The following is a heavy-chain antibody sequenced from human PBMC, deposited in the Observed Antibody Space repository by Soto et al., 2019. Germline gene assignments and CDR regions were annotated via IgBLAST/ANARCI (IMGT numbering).Heavy chain of an antibody. CDR2: ISAYNGNT. D-gene: IGHD2-2*01. Sequence: ASVKVSCKASGYTFTSYGISWVRQAPGQGLEWMGWISAYNGNTNYAQKLQGRVTMTTDTSTSTAYMELRSLISDDTAVYYCARVPAAPGPYYGMDVWGQGTTVTSP. CDR1: GYTFTSYG. CDR3: ARVPAAPGPYYGMDV. V-gene: IGHV1-18*01. J-gene: IGHJ6*02.